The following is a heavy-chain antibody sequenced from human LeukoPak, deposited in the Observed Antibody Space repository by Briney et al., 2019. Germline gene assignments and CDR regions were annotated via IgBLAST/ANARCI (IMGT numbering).Heavy chain of an antibody. CDR3: ARDPGTTSYAFDI. Sequence: GGSLRLSCAASGFTFSSYWMLWVRQAPGKGLVWVSHINSYGSSTTYADSVKGRFTISRDNAKNTLYLQMNSLRAEDTAVYFCARDPGTTSYAFDIWGQGTMVTVSS. CDR2: INSYGSST. V-gene: IGHV3-74*01. J-gene: IGHJ3*02. D-gene: IGHD4-11*01. CDR1: GFTFSSYW.